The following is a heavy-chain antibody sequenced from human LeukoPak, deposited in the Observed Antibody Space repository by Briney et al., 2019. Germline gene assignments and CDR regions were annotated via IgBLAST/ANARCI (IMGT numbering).Heavy chain of an antibody. J-gene: IGHJ3*02. CDR3: ATDASRDAFDI. CDR2: IIPIFGTA. V-gene: IGHV1-69*06. CDR1: GGTFSSYA. Sequence: SVKVSCKASGGTFSSYAISWVRQAPGQGLEWMGGIIPIFGTANYAQKFQGRVTMTEDTSTDTAYMELSSLRSEDTAVYYCATDASRDAFDIWGQGTMVTVSS.